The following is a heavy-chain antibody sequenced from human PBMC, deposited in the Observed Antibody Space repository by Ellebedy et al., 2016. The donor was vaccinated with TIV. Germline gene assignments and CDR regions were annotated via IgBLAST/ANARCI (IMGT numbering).Heavy chain of an antibody. Sequence: GESLKISXAVSGFTFSNYGMSWVRQAPGRGLEWVSDLSGSGGSTNYADSVKGRFTISRDNSKNMLYLQMNSLRADDTAVYYCAKGYCTNGVCYHDYWGQGTLVTVSS. D-gene: IGHD2-8*01. CDR3: AKGYCTNGVCYHDY. CDR1: GFTFSNYG. CDR2: LSGSGGST. J-gene: IGHJ4*02. V-gene: IGHV3-23*01.